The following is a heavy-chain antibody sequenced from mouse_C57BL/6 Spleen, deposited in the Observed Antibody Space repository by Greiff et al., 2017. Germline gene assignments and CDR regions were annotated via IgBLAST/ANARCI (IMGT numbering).Heavy chain of an antibody. J-gene: IGHJ1*03. CDR2: IHPSDSDT. CDR1: GYTFTSYW. V-gene: IGHV1-74*01. Sequence: QVQLQQPGAELVKPGASVKVSCKASGYTFTSYWMHWVKQRPGQGLEWIGRIHPSDSDTNYNQKFKGKDTLTADKSSSTAYMQLSSLTSEDSAVXSCERGLGRPYWYLDVWGTGTTVTVSS. CDR3: ERGLGRPYWYLDV. D-gene: IGHD4-1*01.